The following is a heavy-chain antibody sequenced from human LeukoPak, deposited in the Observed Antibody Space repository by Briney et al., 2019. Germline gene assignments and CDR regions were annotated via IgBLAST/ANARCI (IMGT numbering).Heavy chain of an antibody. CDR2: TNPNSGGT. V-gene: IGHV1-2*02. Sequence: ASVTVSCKASGYTFTGYYMHWVRQAPGQGLEWVGWTNPNSGGTNNDHKFQGRVTMTRDTAISTAYMELSRLRSDDTAVYYCARAEHITIFGAVIIPPDYWGQGTLVTVSS. CDR3: ARAEHITIFGAVIIPPDY. D-gene: IGHD3-3*01. CDR1: GYTFTGYY. J-gene: IGHJ4*02.